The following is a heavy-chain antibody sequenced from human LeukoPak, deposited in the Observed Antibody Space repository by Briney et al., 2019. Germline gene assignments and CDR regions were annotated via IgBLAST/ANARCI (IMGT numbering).Heavy chain of an antibody. J-gene: IGHJ4*02. CDR2: IYYSGST. CDR1: GGSISSSTYY. D-gene: IGHD5-24*01. V-gene: IGHV4-39*01. CDR3: ARGSLWLQLDY. Sequence: PSETLSLTCTVSGGSISSSTYYWGWIRQPPGKGLEWIGTIYYSGSTYYNPSLQSRVTISVDTSKNQFSLKLSSVTAVDTAVYYCARGSLWLQLDYWGQGTLVTVSS.